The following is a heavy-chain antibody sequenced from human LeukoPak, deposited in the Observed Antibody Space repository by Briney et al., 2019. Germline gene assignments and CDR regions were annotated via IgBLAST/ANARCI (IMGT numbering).Heavy chain of an antibody. V-gene: IGHV4-31*03. Sequence: SETLSLTCTVSGGSISSGGYYWSWIRQHPGKGLEWIGYIYYSGSTYYNPSLKSRVTISVDTSKNQFSLKLSSVTAADTAVYYCARGYSGYDSFVIFDYWGQGTLVTVSS. CDR2: IYYSGST. CDR3: ARGYSGYDSFVIFDY. J-gene: IGHJ4*02. D-gene: IGHD5-12*01. CDR1: GGSISSGGYY.